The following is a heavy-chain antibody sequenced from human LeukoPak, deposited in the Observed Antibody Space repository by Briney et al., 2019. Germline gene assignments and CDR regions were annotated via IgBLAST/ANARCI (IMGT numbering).Heavy chain of an antibody. V-gene: IGHV3-23*01. CDR2: ISGTAVTI. J-gene: IGHJ4*02. CDR3: AKAPGYGSENPFDL. Sequence: PGGSLRLSCVASGIAFGTYAMSWVRQAPGKGLEWVAAISGTAVTIDYADSVKGRFTISRDNSKNTLYLQMRSLRVEDTAVYYCAKAPGYGSENPFDLWGQGTLLTVSS. D-gene: IGHD3-10*01. CDR1: GIAFGTYA.